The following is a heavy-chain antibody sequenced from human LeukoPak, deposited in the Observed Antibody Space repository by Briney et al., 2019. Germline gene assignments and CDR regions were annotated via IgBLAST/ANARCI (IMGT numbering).Heavy chain of an antibody. CDR2: INYSGSS. V-gene: IGHV4-61*03. CDR3: GRRSSDWFDP. D-gene: IGHD1-26*01. CDR1: GHLVSSGRYH. J-gene: IGHJ5*02. Sequence: SDPQSLPCTVSGHLVSSGRYHWPWIRQPPGRGLVWIGYINYSGSSNYNPSLESRVTISVDTSKNHFFLKLNSVTAADTAVYYCGRRSSDWFDPWGQGTLVTVSS.